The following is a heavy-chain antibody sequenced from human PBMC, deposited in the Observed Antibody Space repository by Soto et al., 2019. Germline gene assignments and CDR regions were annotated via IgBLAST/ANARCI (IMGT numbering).Heavy chain of an antibody. Sequence: GASVTVSCKASGGTLSSYAISWVRQDPGQGLEWMGGIIPIFGTANYAQKFQGRVTITADESTSTAYMELSSLRSEDTAVYYCARDLSYSFSAAGPVFDYWGQGTLVTVSS. CDR1: GGTLSSYA. CDR2: IIPIFGTA. CDR3: ARDLSYSFSAAGPVFDY. V-gene: IGHV1-69*13. D-gene: IGHD6-13*01. J-gene: IGHJ4*02.